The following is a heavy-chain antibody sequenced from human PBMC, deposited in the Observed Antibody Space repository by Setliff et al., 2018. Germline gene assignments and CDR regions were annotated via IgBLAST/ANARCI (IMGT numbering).Heavy chain of an antibody. CDR2: IWHDGGNK. J-gene: IGHJ4*02. CDR1: GFTFSSYR. D-gene: IGHD2-15*01. Sequence: GGSLRLSCAASGFTFSSYRMHWVRQAPGKGLEWVAVIWHDGGNKYHADSVKGRFTISRDNSKNTLYLQMNSLRAEDTAVYFCAQSENCYATHYSPYDYWGQGALVTVSS. V-gene: IGHV3-33*08. CDR3: AQSENCYATHYSPYDY.